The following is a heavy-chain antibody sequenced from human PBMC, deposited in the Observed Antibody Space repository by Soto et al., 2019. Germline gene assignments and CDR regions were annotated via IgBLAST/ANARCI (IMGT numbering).Heavy chain of an antibody. V-gene: IGHV3-7*01. CDR2: IKQDGSEK. J-gene: IGHJ6*02. CDR1: GLTFSRYW. CDR3: AKDGYYNGFDV. Sequence: GGSLRLSCEASGLTFSRYWMTWVRQAPGKGLEWVANIKQDGSEKYYADSVKGRFTISRDNSKKSLYLQMNSLRAEDTAVYHCAKDGYYNGFDVCGQGTTVTVSS.